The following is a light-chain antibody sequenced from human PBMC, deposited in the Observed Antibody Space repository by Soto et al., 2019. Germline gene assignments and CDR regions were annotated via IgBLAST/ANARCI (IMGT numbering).Light chain of an antibody. CDR1: QSISSW. V-gene: IGKV1-5*03. J-gene: IGKJ1*01. CDR3: QQYNDNWT. CDR2: KAS. Sequence: DSQMTQSPSTLSASVGDRVTITCRASQSISSWLAWYQQKPGKAPKLLIYKASTLQSGVPSRFSGSGSGTEFTLAISSLQPDDSATYYCQQYNDNWTFGQGTKVDNK.